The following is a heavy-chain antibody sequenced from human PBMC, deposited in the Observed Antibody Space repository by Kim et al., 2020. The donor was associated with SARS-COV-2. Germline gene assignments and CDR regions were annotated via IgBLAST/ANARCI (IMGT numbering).Heavy chain of an antibody. CDR3: AGQVVPGYYYGMDV. CDR1: GGSISSYY. V-gene: IGHV4-59*01. Sequence: SETLSLTCTVSGGSISSYYWSWIRQPPGKGLEWIGYIYYSGSTNYNPSLKSRVTISVDTSKNQFSLKLSSVTAADTAVYYCAGQVVPGYYYGMDVWGQGT. CDR2: IYYSGST. J-gene: IGHJ6*02. D-gene: IGHD2-2*01.